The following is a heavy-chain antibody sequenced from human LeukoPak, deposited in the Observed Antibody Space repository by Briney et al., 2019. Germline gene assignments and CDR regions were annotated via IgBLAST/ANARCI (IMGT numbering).Heavy chain of an antibody. D-gene: IGHD5-18*01. CDR3: ARQGYGLFDY. J-gene: IGHJ4*02. CDR1: GGSISSSSYY. CDR2: IYYSGST. V-gene: IGHV4-39*01. Sequence: SETLSLTCTVSGGSISSSSYYWGWIRQPPGKGLEWIGSIYYSGSTYYNPSLKNRVTISVDTSKNQFSLKLSSVTAADTAVYYCARQGYGLFDYWGQGTLVTVSS.